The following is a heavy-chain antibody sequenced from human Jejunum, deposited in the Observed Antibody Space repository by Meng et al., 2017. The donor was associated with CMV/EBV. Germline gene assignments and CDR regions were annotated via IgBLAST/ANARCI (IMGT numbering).Heavy chain of an antibody. Sequence: GFTFSSYAMGWVRQAPGEGLEWVSVIYSAVSSTYYADSVKGRFTISRDNSKNTLFLQMHSLRAEDTAIYYCAKDTRVGVWGAFDYWGQGTLVTVSS. D-gene: IGHD3-16*01. CDR3: AKDTRVGVWGAFDY. CDR1: GFTFSSYA. V-gene: IGHV3-23*03. J-gene: IGHJ4*02. CDR2: IYSAVSST.